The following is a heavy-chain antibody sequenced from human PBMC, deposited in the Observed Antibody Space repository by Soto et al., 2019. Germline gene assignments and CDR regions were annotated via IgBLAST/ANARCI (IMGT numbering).Heavy chain of an antibody. CDR2: INPSGGST. Sequence: ASVKVSCKASGYTFTSYYMHWVRQAPGQGLEWMGIINPSGGSTSYAQKFQGRVTMTRDTSTSTVYMELSSLRSEDTAVYYCARSKFSVCNYYYDHHAFRGQGTSVLVSS. CDR3: ARSKFSVCNYYYDHHAF. V-gene: IGHV1-46*03. J-gene: IGHJ6*03. D-gene: IGHD2-8*01. CDR1: GYTFTSYY.